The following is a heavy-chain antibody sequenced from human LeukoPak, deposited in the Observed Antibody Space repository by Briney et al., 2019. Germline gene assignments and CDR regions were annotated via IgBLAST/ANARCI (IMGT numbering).Heavy chain of an antibody. CDR3: ARDYGGSSPFDY. CDR2: ITSSGSDI. D-gene: IGHD4-23*01. V-gene: IGHV3-21*05. Sequence: PGGSLRLSCAASGFTSSSYSMNSVRQAPRKGLEWVSYITSSGSDINYADSAKGRFTISRDNAKNSLYLHMNSLRAEDTAVYYCARDYGGSSPFDYWGQGTLVTVSS. J-gene: IGHJ4*02. CDR1: GFTSSSYS.